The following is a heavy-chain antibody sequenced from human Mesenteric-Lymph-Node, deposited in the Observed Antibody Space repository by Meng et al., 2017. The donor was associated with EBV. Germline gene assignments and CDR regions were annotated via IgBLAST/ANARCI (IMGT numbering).Heavy chain of an antibody. CDR1: GDSVSSHEFS. V-gene: IGHV4-30-2*01. Sequence: QVHRQESASGLVNPTHTLSLTGVVSGDSVSSHEFSWSWIRQPPGKGLEWIGFIYHAGATNYNPSLKSRVTLSIDKSQNQFSLRLSSVSAADTAVYYCARGGDYHDYWGQGILVTVSS. CDR2: IYHAGAT. J-gene: IGHJ4*02. CDR3: ARGGDYHDY.